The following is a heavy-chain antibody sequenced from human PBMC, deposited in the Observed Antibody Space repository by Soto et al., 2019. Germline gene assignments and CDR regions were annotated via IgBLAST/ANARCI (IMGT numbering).Heavy chain of an antibody. D-gene: IGHD6-13*01. Sequence: EVQLLESGGGLVQPGGSLRLSCAASGFTFSSYAMSWVRQAPGKGLEWVSAISGSGDSTYYADSVKGRFTISRDNSKHTLYLQTNSLRAEDTAVYYCARRSSSWSFDYWGQGTLVTVSS. CDR2: ISGSGDST. CDR1: GFTFSSYA. CDR3: ARRSSSWSFDY. J-gene: IGHJ4*02. V-gene: IGHV3-23*01.